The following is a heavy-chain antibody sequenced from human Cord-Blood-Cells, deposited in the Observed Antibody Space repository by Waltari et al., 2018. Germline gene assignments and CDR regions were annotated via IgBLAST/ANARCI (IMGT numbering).Heavy chain of an antibody. CDR1: GYTCTSYD. CDR2: MNPNSCNT. J-gene: IGHJ4*02. V-gene: IGHV1-8*03. CDR3: ARGDTNWGSFN. Sequence: QVQLVQTGAEVKKPGASVKVSCKAPGYTCTSYDINLVRQDTGQGLEWMGWMNPNSCNTGYAQKFQGRVTITRNTSISTAYMELSSLRSEDTAVYYCARGDTNWGSFNWGQGTLVTVSS. D-gene: IGHD7-27*01.